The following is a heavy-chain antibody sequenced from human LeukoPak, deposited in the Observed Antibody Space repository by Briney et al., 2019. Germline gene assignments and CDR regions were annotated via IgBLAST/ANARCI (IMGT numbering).Heavy chain of an antibody. CDR2: IWYDGSNK. CDR1: GFTFSSYV. J-gene: IGHJ5*02. CDR3: AREFGELRGVFDP. D-gene: IGHD3-10*01. V-gene: IGHV3-33*01. Sequence: GGSLRLSCAASGFTFSSYVMHWVRQAPGKGLEWVAVIWYDGSNKYYADSVKGRFTISRDNSKNTLYLQMNSLRAEDTAVYYCAREFGELRGVFDPWGQGTLVTVSS.